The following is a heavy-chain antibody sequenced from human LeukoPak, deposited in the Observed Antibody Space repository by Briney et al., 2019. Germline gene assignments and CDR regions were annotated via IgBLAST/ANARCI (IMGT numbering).Heavy chain of an antibody. CDR3: ARDIGISNSWPYFDF. CDR2: VSSSSSNI. D-gene: IGHD6-13*01. Sequence: GGSLRLSCVASGFIFSSYSMNWVRQASGKGLEWISHVSSSSSNIYYADSVKGRFTISRDNAKNSLFLQKNSLRAEDTAVYYCARDIGISNSWPYFDFWGQGTLVTVSS. V-gene: IGHV3-48*04. CDR1: GFIFSSYS. J-gene: IGHJ4*02.